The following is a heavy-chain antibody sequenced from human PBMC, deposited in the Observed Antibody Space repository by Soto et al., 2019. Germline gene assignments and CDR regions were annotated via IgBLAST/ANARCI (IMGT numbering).Heavy chain of an antibody. Sequence: QVQLVQSGAEVRKPGSSVKVSCKASGVIFNGDAISWVRQAPGQGLEWMGGVLGVFGTANYAQKFQGRVTITADKSTTTAYMELRSLRSEDTAVYYCARDVVPHLDSGWSTRWFDPWGQGILVTVSS. D-gene: IGHD3-22*01. CDR1: GVIFNGDA. V-gene: IGHV1-69*06. J-gene: IGHJ5*02. CDR3: ARDVVPHLDSGWSTRWFDP. CDR2: VLGVFGTA.